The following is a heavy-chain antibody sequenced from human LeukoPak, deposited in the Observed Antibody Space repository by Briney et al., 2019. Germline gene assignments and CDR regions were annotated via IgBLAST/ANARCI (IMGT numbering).Heavy chain of an antibody. J-gene: IGHJ4*02. CDR3: ANPLSSGSYYKSLDY. V-gene: IGHV1-58*02. CDR2: IVVGSGNT. CDR1: GFTFTSSA. D-gene: IGHD3-10*01. Sequence: SVKVSCKASGFTFTSSAMQWVRQARGQRLEWIGWIVVGSGNTNYAQKFQERVTITRDMSTSTAYMELSSLRSEDTAVYYCANPLSSGSYYKSLDYWGQGTLVTVSS.